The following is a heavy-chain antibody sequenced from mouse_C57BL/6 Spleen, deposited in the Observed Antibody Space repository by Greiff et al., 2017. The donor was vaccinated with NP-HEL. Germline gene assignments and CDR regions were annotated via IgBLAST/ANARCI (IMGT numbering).Heavy chain of an antibody. D-gene: IGHD1-1*01. CDR3: AREGITTVVATGWYFDV. CDR2: INPNYGTT. Sequence: EVQLQESGPELVKPSASVKISCKASGYSFTDYNMNWVKQSNGKSLEWIGVINPNYGTTSYNQKFKGKATLTVDQSSSTAYMQLNSLTSEDSAVYYCAREGITTVVATGWYFDVWGTGTTVTVSS. V-gene: IGHV1-39*01. CDR1: GYSFTDYN. J-gene: IGHJ1*03.